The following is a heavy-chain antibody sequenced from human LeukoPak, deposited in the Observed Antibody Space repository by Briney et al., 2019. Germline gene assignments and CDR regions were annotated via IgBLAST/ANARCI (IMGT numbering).Heavy chain of an antibody. CDR2: TNHSGST. D-gene: IGHD2-21*02. Sequence: SETLSLTCAVYGGSFSGYYWSWIRQPPGKGLEWIGETNHSGSTNYNPSLKSRVTISVDTSKNQFSLKLSSVTAADTAVYYCARDFGSDYYKFDYWGQGTLVTVSS. CDR1: GGSFSGYY. CDR3: ARDFGSDYYKFDY. J-gene: IGHJ4*02. V-gene: IGHV4-34*01.